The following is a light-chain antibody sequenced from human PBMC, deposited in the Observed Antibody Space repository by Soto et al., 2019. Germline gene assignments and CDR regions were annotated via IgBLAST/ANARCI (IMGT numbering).Light chain of an antibody. CDR1: SSDVGSYNL. J-gene: IGLJ1*01. V-gene: IGLV2-23*01. CDR2: EGS. Sequence: QSVLAQPASVSGSPGQSITISCTGTSSDVGSYNLVSWYQQHPGKAPKLMIYEGSKRPSGVSNRFPGSKSGNTASLTISGLQAEDEADYYCCSYAGSSLYVFGTGTKVTVL. CDR3: CSYAGSSLYV.